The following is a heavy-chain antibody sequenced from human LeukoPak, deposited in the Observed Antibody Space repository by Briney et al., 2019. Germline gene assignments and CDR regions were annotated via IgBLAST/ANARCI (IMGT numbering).Heavy chain of an antibody. CDR1: GGSISSYY. CDR3: AREGYYDSSGYPLFYFDY. J-gene: IGHJ4*02. D-gene: IGHD3-22*01. Sequence: SETLSLTCTVSGGSISSYYWNWIRQPPGKGLEWIGYIYYSGSTSCNPSLKSRVTISVDTSKNQFSLKLSSVTAADTAVYYCAREGYYDSSGYPLFYFDYWGQGTLVTVSS. V-gene: IGHV4-59*01. CDR2: IYYSGST.